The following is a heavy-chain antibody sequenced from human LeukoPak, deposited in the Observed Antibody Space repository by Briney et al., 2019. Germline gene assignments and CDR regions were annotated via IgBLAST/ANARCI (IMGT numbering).Heavy chain of an antibody. CDR1: GGTFSSYA. Sequence: SVKVSCKASGGTFSSYAISWVRQAPGQGLEWMGGIIPIFGTANYAQKFQGRVTITADESTSTAYMELSSLRSEDTAVYYCARDFHGQYYMDVWGKGTTVTVSS. V-gene: IGHV1-69*01. J-gene: IGHJ6*03. CDR2: IIPIFGTA. CDR3: ARDFHGQYYMDV.